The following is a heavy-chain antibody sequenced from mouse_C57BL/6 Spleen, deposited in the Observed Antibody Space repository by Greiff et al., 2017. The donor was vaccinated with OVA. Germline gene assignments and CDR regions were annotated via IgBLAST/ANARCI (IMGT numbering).Heavy chain of an antibody. D-gene: IGHD1-1*01. CDR3: ARRIRAWFAY. Sequence: EVKLMESGGGLVKPGGSLKLSCAASGFTFSDYGMHWVRQAPEKGLEWVAYISSGSSTIYYADTVKGRFTISRDNAKNTLFLQMTSLRSEDTAMYYCARRIRAWFAYWGQGILVTVSA. V-gene: IGHV5-17*01. CDR1: GFTFSDYG. J-gene: IGHJ3*01. CDR2: ISSGSSTI.